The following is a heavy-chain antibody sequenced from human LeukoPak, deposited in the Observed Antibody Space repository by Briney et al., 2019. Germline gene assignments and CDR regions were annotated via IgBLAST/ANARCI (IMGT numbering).Heavy chain of an antibody. CDR2: IYYSGST. CDR1: GGSISSSSYY. D-gene: IGHD1-14*01. CDR3: ARPARELTGWFDP. Sequence: SETLSLTCTVSGGSISSSSYYWGWIRQPPGKGLEWIGSIYYSGSTYYNPSLKSRVTISVDTSKNQFSLKLSSVTAADTAVYYCARPARELTGWFDPWGQGTLVTVSS. J-gene: IGHJ5*02. V-gene: IGHV4-39*07.